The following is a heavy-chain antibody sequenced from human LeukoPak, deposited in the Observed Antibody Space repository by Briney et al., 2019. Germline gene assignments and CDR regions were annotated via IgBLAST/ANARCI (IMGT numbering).Heavy chain of an antibody. Sequence: GGSLRLSCAASGFTFTSHTMSWVRQAPGKGLDWVSVISGIGASTYYADSVKGRFTISRDNSKNTLYLQMNSLRAEDTAVYYCARGGSTAAPFDYWGQGTLVTVSS. J-gene: IGHJ4*02. V-gene: IGHV3-23*01. CDR2: ISGIGAST. CDR3: ARGGSTAAPFDY. D-gene: IGHD5-12*01. CDR1: GFTFTSHT.